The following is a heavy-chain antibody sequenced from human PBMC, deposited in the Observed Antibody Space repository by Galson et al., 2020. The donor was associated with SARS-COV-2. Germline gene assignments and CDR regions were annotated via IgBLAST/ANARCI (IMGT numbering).Heavy chain of an antibody. J-gene: IGHJ6*02. V-gene: IGHV1-46*01. CDR1: GYTFTSYY. CDR2: INTSGGST. Sequence: ASVKVSCKASGYTFTSYYMHWVRQAPGQGLAWMGIINTSGGSTSYAQKFQGRVTMTRDMSTSTVYMELSSLRSEDTAVYYCARSRYYDILTGYLMGNYGMDVWGQGTTVTVSS. D-gene: IGHD3-9*01. CDR3: ARSRYYDILTGYLMGNYGMDV.